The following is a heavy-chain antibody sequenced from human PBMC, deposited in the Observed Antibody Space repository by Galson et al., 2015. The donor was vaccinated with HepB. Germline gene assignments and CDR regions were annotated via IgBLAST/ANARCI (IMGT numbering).Heavy chain of an antibody. Sequence: LSLTCTVSGGSISSGDYYWSWIRQPPGKGLEWIGYIYYSGSTYYKPSLKSRVTISIDTSKNQFSLNLSSVTAADTAVYYCARPHSSSWYITSFDYWGQGILVTVSS. CDR2: IYYSGST. J-gene: IGHJ4*02. V-gene: IGHV4-30-4*01. CDR3: ARPHSSSWYITSFDY. D-gene: IGHD6-13*01. CDR1: GGSISSGDYY.